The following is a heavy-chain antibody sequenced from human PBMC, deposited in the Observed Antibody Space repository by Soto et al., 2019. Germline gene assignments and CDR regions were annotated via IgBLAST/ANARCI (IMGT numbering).Heavy chain of an antibody. J-gene: IGHJ4*02. CDR3: ARGRYWSGGSCNFDY. CDR1: GGSFSGYY. D-gene: IGHD2-15*01. Sequence: SETLSLTCAVYGGSFSGYYCSWIRQPPWKGLEWIGEINHSGSTNYNPSLKSRVTISVDTSKNQFSLKLSSVTAADTAVHYCARGRYWSGGSCNFDYLGQRTLVPVSS. CDR2: INHSGST. V-gene: IGHV4-34*01.